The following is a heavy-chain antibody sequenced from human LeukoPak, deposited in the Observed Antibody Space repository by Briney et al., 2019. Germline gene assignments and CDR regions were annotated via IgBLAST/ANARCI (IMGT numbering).Heavy chain of an antibody. V-gene: IGHV3-30*04. D-gene: IGHD3-3*01. CDR3: ARGPSFYDFWSGYSINYYYYYMDV. CDR1: GFTFSSYA. Sequence: GGSLRPSCAASGFTFSSYAMHWVRQAPGKGLEWVAVISYDGSNKYYADSVKGRFTISRDNSKNTLYLQMNSLRAEDTAVYYCARGPSFYDFWSGYSINYYYYYMDVWGKGTTVTVSS. CDR2: ISYDGSNK. J-gene: IGHJ6*03.